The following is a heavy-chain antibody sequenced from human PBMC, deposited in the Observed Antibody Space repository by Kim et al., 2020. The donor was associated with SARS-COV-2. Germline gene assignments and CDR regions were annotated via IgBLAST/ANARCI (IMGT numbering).Heavy chain of an antibody. J-gene: IGHJ4*02. D-gene: IGHD6-6*01. CDR1: GYTLTELS. V-gene: IGHV1-24*01. CDR3: ATSFAIVAPRQFDY. Sequence: ASLKVSCKVSGYTLTELSMHWGRQAPGKGLEWMGGFDPEDGETIYAQKFQGRVTMTEDTSTDTAYMELSSLRSEDTAVYYCATSFAIVAPRQFDYWGQGTLVTVSS. CDR2: FDPEDGET.